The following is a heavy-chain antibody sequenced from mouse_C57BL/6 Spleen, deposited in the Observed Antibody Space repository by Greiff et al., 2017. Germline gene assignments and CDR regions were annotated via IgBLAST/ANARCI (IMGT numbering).Heavy chain of an antibody. CDR2: IYPGSGST. Sequence: QVQLQQPGAELVKPGASVKMSCKASGYTFTSYWITWVKQRPGQGLEWIGDIYPGSGSTNYNEKFKSKATLTVDTSSSTAYMPLSSLTSEDSAVYYCARSGGNPAWFAYWGQGTLVTVSA. CDR3: ARSGGNPAWFAY. J-gene: IGHJ3*01. CDR1: GYTFTSYW. D-gene: IGHD2-1*01. V-gene: IGHV1-55*01.